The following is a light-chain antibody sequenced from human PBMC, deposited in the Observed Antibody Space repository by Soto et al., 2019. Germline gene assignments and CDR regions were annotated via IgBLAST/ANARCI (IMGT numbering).Light chain of an antibody. J-gene: IGKJ3*01. Sequence: DIQLTQSPSFLSASVGDRVTITCRASEGITNFLAWYQQKPGKAPNLLISGATTLQSGVPSRFSGSGSGTEFTLTISSLQPEDFATYYCQQLSTYPLTFGPGTKVDIK. CDR2: GAT. CDR3: QQLSTYPLT. V-gene: IGKV1-9*01. CDR1: EGITNF.